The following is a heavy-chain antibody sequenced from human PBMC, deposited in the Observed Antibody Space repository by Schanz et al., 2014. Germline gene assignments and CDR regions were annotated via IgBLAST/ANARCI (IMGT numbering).Heavy chain of an antibody. Sequence: QVQLVESGGGVVQPGRSLRLSCAASGFTFSKYGVHWVRQAPGKGLEWVAVIWYNGSNKYYADSVRGRFTISRDNSKNTLYLQMNNLRAEDTAVYYCARDRVRASSSFDYWGQGTLVTVSS. V-gene: IGHV3-33*01. J-gene: IGHJ4*02. CDR2: IWYNGSNK. D-gene: IGHD2-2*01. CDR3: ARDRVRASSSFDY. CDR1: GFTFSKYG.